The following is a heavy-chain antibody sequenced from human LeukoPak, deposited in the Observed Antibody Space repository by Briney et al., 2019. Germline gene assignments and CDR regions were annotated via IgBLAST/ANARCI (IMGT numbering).Heavy chain of an antibody. CDR3: ARGLSSGSYHPYFDY. D-gene: IGHD3-10*01. Sequence: SETLSLTCTVSGGSISSGDYYWSWIRQPPGKGLEWIGYIYYSGSTYYNPSLKSRVTISVDTSKNQLSLKLSSVTAADTAVYYCARGLSSGSYHPYFDYWGQGTLVTVSS. CDR1: GGSISSGDYY. CDR2: IYYSGST. J-gene: IGHJ4*02. V-gene: IGHV4-30-4*01.